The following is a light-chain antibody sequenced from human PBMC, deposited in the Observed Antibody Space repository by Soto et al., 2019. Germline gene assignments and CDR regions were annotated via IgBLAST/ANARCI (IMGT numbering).Light chain of an antibody. CDR2: AAS. V-gene: IGKV1-6*01. CDR1: QGIRNE. CDR3: LQDSSYPRT. Sequence: IQMTQSPSSLSASVGDRVTITCRASQGIRNELAWYQQNPGKAPKLLIYAASYLQGGVPSRFRGAGSGTDFTLTIDSLQPEDFATYYCLQDSSYPRTFGQGTKVEI. J-gene: IGKJ1*01.